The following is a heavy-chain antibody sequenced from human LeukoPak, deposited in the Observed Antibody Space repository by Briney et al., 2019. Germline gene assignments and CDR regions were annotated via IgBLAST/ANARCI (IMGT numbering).Heavy chain of an antibody. J-gene: IGHJ5*02. CDR2: FDPEDGET. CDR3: AIWAGYCSSTSCYRGGFDP. Sequence: ASVKVSCKVSGYTLTELSMHWVRQAPGQGLEWMGGFDPEDGETIYAQKFQGRVTMTEDTSTDTAYMELSSVRSEDTAVYYCAIWAGYCSSTSCYRGGFDPWGQGTLVTVSS. V-gene: IGHV1-24*01. D-gene: IGHD2-2*02. CDR1: GYTLTELS.